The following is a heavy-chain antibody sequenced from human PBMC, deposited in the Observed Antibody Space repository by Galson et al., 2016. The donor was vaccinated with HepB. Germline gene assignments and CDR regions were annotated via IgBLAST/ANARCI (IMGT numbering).Heavy chain of an antibody. V-gene: IGHV3-66*01. CDR2: IYNGGST. Sequence: SLRLSCAASGFTVSNNYMRWVRQAPGKGLERVSLIYNGGSTYYADSVKGRFTISRDSSKSTLYLQMNSLRAEDTAVYYCARNRHCSGGSCYGAWGQGTLVTVSS. D-gene: IGHD2-15*01. CDR3: ARNRHCSGGSCYGA. CDR1: GFTVSNNY. J-gene: IGHJ5*02.